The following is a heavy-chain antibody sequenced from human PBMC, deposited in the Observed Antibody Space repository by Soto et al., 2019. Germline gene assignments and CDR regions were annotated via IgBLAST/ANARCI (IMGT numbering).Heavy chain of an antibody. CDR2: ISWNSGSI. Sequence: EVQLVASGGGLVQPGRSLRLSCAASGFTFDDYAMHWVRQAPGKGLEWVSGISWNSGSIGYADSVKGRFTISRDNAKNSLYLQMNSLRAEDTALYYCAKDPLMSSGWYFSWFDPWCQGTLVTVCS. D-gene: IGHD6-19*01. J-gene: IGHJ5*02. CDR1: GFTFDDYA. V-gene: IGHV3-9*01. CDR3: AKDPLMSSGWYFSWFDP.